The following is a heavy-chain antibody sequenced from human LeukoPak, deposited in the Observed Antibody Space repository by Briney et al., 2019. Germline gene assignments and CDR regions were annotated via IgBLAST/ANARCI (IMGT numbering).Heavy chain of an antibody. Sequence: SGGSLRLSCAASGFTFSSYGMHWVRQAPGKGLEWVAFMRYDGSNKHYADSVKGRFTISRDNSKNTLYLQMNSLRAEDTAVYYCAKARITMVRGGFDYWGQGTLVTVSS. D-gene: IGHD3-10*01. CDR3: AKARITMVRGGFDY. CDR1: GFTFSSYG. V-gene: IGHV3-30*02. CDR2: MRYDGSNK. J-gene: IGHJ4*02.